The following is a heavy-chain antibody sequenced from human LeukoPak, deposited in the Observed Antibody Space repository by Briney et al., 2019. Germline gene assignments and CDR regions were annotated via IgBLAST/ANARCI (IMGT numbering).Heavy chain of an antibody. J-gene: IGHJ6*02. CDR1: GFTVSSTY. D-gene: IGHD3-10*01. V-gene: IGHV3-66*01. Sequence: GGSLRPSCAPSGFTVSSTYMSWVRQAPGKGLEWVSIISGGGDTFYAGSVKGRFTISRDTSKNTLYLQMNSLRAEDTAVYYCAGRGSGYYYGMNVWGQGTTVTVSS. CDR2: ISGGGDT. CDR3: AGRGSGYYYGMNV.